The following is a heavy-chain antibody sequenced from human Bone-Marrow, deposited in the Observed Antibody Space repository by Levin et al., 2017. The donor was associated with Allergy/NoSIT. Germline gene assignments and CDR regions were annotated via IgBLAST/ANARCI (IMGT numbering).Heavy chain of an antibody. CDR1: GFTFSDYG. CDR2: IWYNGNNK. J-gene: IGHJ4*02. D-gene: IGHD1-7*01. CDR3: ARANRNWDYVEDGPNFDY. V-gene: IGHV3-33*01. Sequence: GGSLRLSCAASGFTFSDYGMHWVRQAPGKGLEWVAVIWYNGNNKYYADSVMGRFTISRDNSENTLYLQMNSLRAEDTAVYYCARANRNWDYVEDGPNFDYWVRRTLVTVSS.